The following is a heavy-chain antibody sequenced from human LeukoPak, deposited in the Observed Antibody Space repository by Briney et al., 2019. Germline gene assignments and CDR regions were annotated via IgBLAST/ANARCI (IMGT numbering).Heavy chain of an antibody. Sequence: GGSLRLSCAASGFTFSSCAMNWVRQAPGKGLEWLSYISSDSSTIYSADSVKGRFTISRDNAKNSLYLQMHSLRAEDTAVYYCARDYVGIDYWGQGTLVTVSS. J-gene: IGHJ4*02. CDR1: GFTFSSCA. V-gene: IGHV3-48*01. D-gene: IGHD3-10*01. CDR2: ISSDSSTI. CDR3: ARDYVGIDY.